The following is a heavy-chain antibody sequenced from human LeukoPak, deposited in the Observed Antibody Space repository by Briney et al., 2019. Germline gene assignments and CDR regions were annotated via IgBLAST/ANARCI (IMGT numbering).Heavy chain of an antibody. V-gene: IGHV1-2*02. CDR3: AGDYWWAQGGGGFDY. CDR1: GYTFTGHY. D-gene: IGHD2-8*02. J-gene: IGHJ4*02. CDR2: INPNSGGT. Sequence: ASVKVSCKASGYTFTGHYMHWVRQAPGQGLEWMGWINPNSGGTNYAQKFQGRVTMTRDTSISTAYMELSTLRSADTAVYYCAGDYWWAQGGGGFDYWGQGTLVTVSS.